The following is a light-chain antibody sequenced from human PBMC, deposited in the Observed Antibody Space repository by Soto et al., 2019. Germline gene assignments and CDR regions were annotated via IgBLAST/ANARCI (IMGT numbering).Light chain of an antibody. CDR2: IAS. Sequence: DIQMTQSPSSLSASVGDRVTITCRARPDIRNALGWFQQKPGKAPKRLIYIASSLQSGVPSRFSGSGSGTEFTLTISSLQPEDYATYYCLQHNDYPPTFGQGTKVEI. CDR3: LQHNDYPPT. V-gene: IGKV1-17*01. CDR1: PDIRNA. J-gene: IGKJ1*01.